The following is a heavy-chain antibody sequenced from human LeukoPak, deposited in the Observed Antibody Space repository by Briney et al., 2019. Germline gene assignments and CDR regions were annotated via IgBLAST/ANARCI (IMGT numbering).Heavy chain of an antibody. CDR2: INHSGST. V-gene: IGHV4-34*01. Sequence: SETLSLTCAVYGGPFSGYYWSWIRQPPGKGLEWIGEINHSGSTNYNPSLKSRVTISVDTSKNQFSLKLSSVTAADTAVYYCARGLRRYYYDSSGTGAFDIWGQGTMVTVSS. CDR1: GGPFSGYY. J-gene: IGHJ3*02. CDR3: ARGLRRYYYDSSGTGAFDI. D-gene: IGHD3-22*01.